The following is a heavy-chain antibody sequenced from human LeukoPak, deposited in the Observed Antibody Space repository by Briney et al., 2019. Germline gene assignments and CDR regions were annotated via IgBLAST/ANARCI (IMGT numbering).Heavy chain of an antibody. J-gene: IGHJ4*02. CDR2: IYYSGST. D-gene: IGHD5-24*01. CDR1: DGSISSYY. Sequence: SETPSLTCTVSDGSISSYYWSWIRQPPGKGLEWIGYIYYSGSTNYNPSLKSRVTISVDTSKNQFSLKLSSVTAADTAVYYCARDGYNQGTFDYWGQGTLVTVSS. CDR3: ARDGYNQGTFDY. V-gene: IGHV4-59*01.